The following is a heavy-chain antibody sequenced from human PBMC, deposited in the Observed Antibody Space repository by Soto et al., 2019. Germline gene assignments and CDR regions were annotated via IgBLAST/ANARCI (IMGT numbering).Heavy chain of an antibody. V-gene: IGHV3-30-3*02. CDR2: VSYDGITK. J-gene: IGHJ4*02. CDR3: TKEGLFWSGSFDS. D-gene: IGHD3-3*01. Sequence: PWGSLTLTGTASGFTFRSYSIHWVRQAPCKGLEWVAIVSYDGITKYADSVKGRFTLYRDNSNNTLFLQMNRLITEDTAVYYCTKEGLFWSGSFDSWGQGTLVAVSS. CDR1: GFTFRSYS.